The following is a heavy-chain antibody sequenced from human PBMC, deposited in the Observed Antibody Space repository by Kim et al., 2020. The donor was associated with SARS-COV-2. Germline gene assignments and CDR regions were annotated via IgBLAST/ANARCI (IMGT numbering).Heavy chain of an antibody. CDR3: ARGGAFFGGDYGWYFDL. D-gene: IGHD4-17*01. CDR1: GFTFSSYS. V-gene: IGHV3-48*02. CDR2: ISSSSSTI. Sequence: GGSLRLSCAASGFTFSSYSMNWVRQAPGKGLEWVSYISSSSSTIYYADSVKGRFTISRDNAKNSLYLQMNSLRDEDTAVYYCARGGAFFGGDYGWYFDLWGRGTLVTVSS. J-gene: IGHJ2*01.